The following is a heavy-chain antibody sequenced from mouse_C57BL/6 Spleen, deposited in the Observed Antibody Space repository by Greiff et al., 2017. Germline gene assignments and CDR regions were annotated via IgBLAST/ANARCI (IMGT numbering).Heavy chain of an antibody. J-gene: IGHJ2*01. CDR1: GFNIKDYY. D-gene: IGHD1-1*01. CDR3: ARPTVVATDYFDY. V-gene: IGHV14-2*01. Sequence: VQLKESGAELVKPGASVKLSCTASGFNIKDYYMHWVKQRTEQGLEWIGRIDPEDGETKYAPKFQGKATITADTSSNTAYLQLSSLTSEDTAVYYCARPTVVATDYFDYWGQGTTLTVSS. CDR2: IDPEDGET.